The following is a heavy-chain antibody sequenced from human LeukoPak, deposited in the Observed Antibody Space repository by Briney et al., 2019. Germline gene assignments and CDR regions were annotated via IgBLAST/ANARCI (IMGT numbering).Heavy chain of an antibody. Sequence: GGSLRLSCAASGFTFSSYGMHWVRQAPGKGLEWVAFIRYDGSNKYYADSVKGRFPISRDNSKNTLYLQMNSLRAEDTAVYYCAKKSGGRITMIVVDRAFDIWGQGTMVTVSS. D-gene: IGHD3-22*01. V-gene: IGHV3-30*02. J-gene: IGHJ3*02. CDR3: AKKSGGRITMIVVDRAFDI. CDR1: GFTFSSYG. CDR2: IRYDGSNK.